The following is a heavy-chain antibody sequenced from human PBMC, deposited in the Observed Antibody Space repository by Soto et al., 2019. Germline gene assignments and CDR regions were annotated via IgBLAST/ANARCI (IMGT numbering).Heavy chain of an antibody. CDR1: GGSISNSNW. Sequence: QVQLQESGPGLVKPSGTLSLTCAVFGGSISNSNWWTWVRQPPGKGLDWIGEIFHSGSTNYNSSLMGRVTISVDKANNQFSLKLSYVTAADTAVYYCAHRPIVGAAIWGQGTLVTGSS. J-gene: IGHJ4*02. D-gene: IGHD1-26*01. V-gene: IGHV4-4*02. CDR3: AHRPIVGAAI. CDR2: IFHSGST.